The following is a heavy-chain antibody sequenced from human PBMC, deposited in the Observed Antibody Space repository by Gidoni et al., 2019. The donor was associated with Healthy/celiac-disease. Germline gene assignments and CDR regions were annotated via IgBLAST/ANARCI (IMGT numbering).Heavy chain of an antibody. D-gene: IGHD6-6*01. J-gene: IGHJ6*02. CDR1: GLPFSSYA. Sequence: EVQLLESGGGLVQPGGSLRLSCAAYGLPFSSYAMSWGRQAPGTGLEWVSAISVSGGSTYYADSVKGRFTSSRDNSKNTLYLQMNSLRAEDTAVYYCAKESVAARPLYYYGMDVWGQGTTVTVSS. V-gene: IGHV3-23*01. CDR3: AKESVAARPLYYYGMDV. CDR2: ISVSGGST.